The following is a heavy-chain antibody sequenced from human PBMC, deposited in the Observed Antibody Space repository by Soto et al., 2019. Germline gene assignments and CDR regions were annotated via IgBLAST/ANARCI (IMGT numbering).Heavy chain of an antibody. J-gene: IGHJ4*02. CDR3: SRTRVYSDYDLYY. CDR1: GFTFSSYA. Sequence: EVQLLESGGGLVQPGGALRLACEASGFTFSSYAMTWVRQAPGKGLEWVSAISYSGVSTYYADSVKGRFTIARYSSENERPLQMNRRRVDDTAVYYCSRTRVYSDYDLYYWGQGTLVTVSS. D-gene: IGHD5-12*01. CDR2: ISYSGVST. V-gene: IGHV3-23*01.